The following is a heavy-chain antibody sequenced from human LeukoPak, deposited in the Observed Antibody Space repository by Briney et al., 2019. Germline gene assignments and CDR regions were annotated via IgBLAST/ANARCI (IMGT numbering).Heavy chain of an antibody. D-gene: IGHD4-17*01. V-gene: IGHV1-18*01. CDR1: GGTFSSYA. CDR3: ARDPPYGDYVNFDY. Sequence: ASVKVSCKASGGTFSSYAISWVRQAPGQGLEWMGCISAYNGNTNYAQKLQGRVTMTTDTSTSTAYMELRSLRSDDTAVYYCARDPPYGDYVNFDYWGQGTLVTVSS. J-gene: IGHJ4*02. CDR2: ISAYNGNT.